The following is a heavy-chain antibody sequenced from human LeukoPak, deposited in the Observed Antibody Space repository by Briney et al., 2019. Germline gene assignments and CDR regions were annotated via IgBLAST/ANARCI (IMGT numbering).Heavy chain of an antibody. CDR1: GGSFIGYY. D-gene: IGHD6-19*01. CDR3: ARGSSGWFSDP. J-gene: IGHJ5*02. CDR2: LNHSGST. Sequence: SETLSLTCAVYGGSFIGYYWSWIRQPPGDGLEWIGELNHSGSTNYNPALKSRVTISGATSKNQFSLKLSSVTAADTAVYYCARGSSGWFSDPWGQGTLVTVSS. V-gene: IGHV4-34*01.